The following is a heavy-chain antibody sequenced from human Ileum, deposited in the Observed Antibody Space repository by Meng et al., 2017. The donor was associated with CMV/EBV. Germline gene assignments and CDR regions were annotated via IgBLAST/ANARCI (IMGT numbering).Heavy chain of an antibody. CDR3: ARDRFVAEYNLPNNWFDP. CDR2: INPSGDRT. V-gene: IGHV1-46*01. J-gene: IGHJ5*02. Sequence: ASVKVSCKASGYTFTNNYMHWVRQAPGQGLEWMGIINPSGDRTRYAQKFQGRLTMTRDTSTSTVYMELSSLRSEDTAVYYCARDRFVAEYNLPNNWFDPWGQGTLVTVSS. D-gene: IGHD1-1*01. CDR1: GYTFTNNY.